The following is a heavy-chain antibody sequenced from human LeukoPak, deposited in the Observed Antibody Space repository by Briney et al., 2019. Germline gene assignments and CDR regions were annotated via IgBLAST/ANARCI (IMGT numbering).Heavy chain of an antibody. Sequence: SETLSLTCTVSGGSINKYYWSWIRQSPGKGLEWLGYVHDSAGTIYNPSLKSRVTISVGTSKTQFSLKVTSVTTADTAVYYCAKGRKDFDTNLGPFDSWGQGTLVTVSS. V-gene: IGHV4-59*01. CDR1: GGSINKYY. CDR2: VHDSAGT. D-gene: IGHD3-9*01. J-gene: IGHJ4*02. CDR3: AKGRKDFDTNLGPFDS.